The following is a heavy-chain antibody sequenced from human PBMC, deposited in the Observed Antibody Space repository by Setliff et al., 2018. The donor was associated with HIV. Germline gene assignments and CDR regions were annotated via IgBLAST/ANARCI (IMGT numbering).Heavy chain of an antibody. CDR2: INPNSGNT. V-gene: IGHV1-46*02. Sequence: KVSCKASGYTFNNYYMHWVRQAPGQGLEWMGLINPNSGNTNNAQKFQGRVTMTADTSTSTVYMDLSSLRSDDTAVYYCARDGLWFGELVNYYYYYMDVWGKGTTVTVSS. CDR1: GYTFNNYY. D-gene: IGHD3-10*01. CDR3: ARDGLWFGELVNYYYYYMDV. J-gene: IGHJ6*03.